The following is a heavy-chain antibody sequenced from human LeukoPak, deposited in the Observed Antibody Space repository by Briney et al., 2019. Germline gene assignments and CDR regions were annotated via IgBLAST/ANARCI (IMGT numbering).Heavy chain of an antibody. CDR2: IKQDGSEK. Sequence: GRSLRLSCAASGFTFSSYWMNWVRQAPGKGLEWVANIKQDGSEKKYVDSVKGRFTISRDNAKNSLYLQMNSLRAEDTAMYYCMTASRSSSWPPPTWGQGTLVTVSS. CDR1: GFTFSSYW. J-gene: IGHJ5*02. CDR3: MTASRSSSWPPPT. V-gene: IGHV3-7*01. D-gene: IGHD6-13*01.